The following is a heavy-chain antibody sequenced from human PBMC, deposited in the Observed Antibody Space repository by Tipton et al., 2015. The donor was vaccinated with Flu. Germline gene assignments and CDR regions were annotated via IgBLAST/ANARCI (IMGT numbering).Heavy chain of an antibody. CDR1: GFVFSNYA. V-gene: IGHV3-23*01. Sequence: SLRLSCAASGFVFSNYAMFWVRQAPGKGLEWVSDISSNGGRAYYADSVKGRFTISRDNSKNTLYLQMNSLGGEDTAVYFCARRDFSNYVSEPKNWFDFWGQGTLVTVSS. CDR2: ISSNGGRA. CDR3: ARRDFSNYVSEPKNWFDF. J-gene: IGHJ5*01. D-gene: IGHD4-11*01.